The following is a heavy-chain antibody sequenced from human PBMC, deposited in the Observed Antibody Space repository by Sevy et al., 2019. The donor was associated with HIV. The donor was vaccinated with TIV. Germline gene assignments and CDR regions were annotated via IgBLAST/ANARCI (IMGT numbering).Heavy chain of an antibody. CDR3: VLVWRITVADGFDI. Sequence: ASVKVSCKASGYTFKGYYIHWVRQAPGQGLEWMGWINPNTGGTNSAQKFKDRVTMTRDASISTAYMEVSGLGSDDTVVYYCVLVWRITVADGFDIWGQGTMVTVSS. J-gene: IGHJ3*02. D-gene: IGHD6-19*01. V-gene: IGHV1-2*02. CDR2: INPNTGGT. CDR1: GYTFKGYY.